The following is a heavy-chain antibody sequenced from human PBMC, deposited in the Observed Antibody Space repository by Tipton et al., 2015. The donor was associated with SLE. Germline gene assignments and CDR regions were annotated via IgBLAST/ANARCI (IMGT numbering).Heavy chain of an antibody. CDR2: IYYAGSI. Sequence: TLSLTCTVSGDSMTGFYWSWIRQPPGKGLEWIGYIYYAGSINYNPSLRGRVTISVDTSKNQFSLRLNSVTAADTAVYYCASDKGIDWPEYYFDHWGQGALVSVSS. CDR1: GDSMTGFY. D-gene: IGHD3-16*01. CDR3: ASDKGIDWPEYYFDH. J-gene: IGHJ4*02. V-gene: IGHV4-59*01.